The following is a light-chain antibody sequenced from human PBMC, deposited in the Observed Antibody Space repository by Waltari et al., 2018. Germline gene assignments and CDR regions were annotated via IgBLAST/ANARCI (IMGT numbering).Light chain of an antibody. Sequence: EIVLTQSPDTASLSPGERVTLSCRASPSVGSSSLAWYQQNPGQAPRLVIYRASRRATGIPDRFSGRSAGTDFSLTISRLEPEDFAVYYCQQHGTLPATFGQGTKVEIK. CDR1: PSVGSSS. V-gene: IGKV3-20*01. CDR3: QQHGTLPAT. CDR2: RAS. J-gene: IGKJ1*01.